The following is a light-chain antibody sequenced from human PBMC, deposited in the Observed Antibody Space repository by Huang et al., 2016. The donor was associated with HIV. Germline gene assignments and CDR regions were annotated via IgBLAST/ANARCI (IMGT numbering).Light chain of an antibody. CDR3: HQYGSSPRT. Sequence: EIVLTQSPGTLSLSPGERATLSCRASQSVNSKYLAWYQQKAGQAPRLLIYGTSTRATGIPDRFSGSGSGTDFTLTITRLEPEDFVVYYCHQYGSSPRTFGQGTKLEIK. CDR1: QSVNSKY. V-gene: IGKV3-20*01. J-gene: IGKJ2*01. CDR2: GTS.